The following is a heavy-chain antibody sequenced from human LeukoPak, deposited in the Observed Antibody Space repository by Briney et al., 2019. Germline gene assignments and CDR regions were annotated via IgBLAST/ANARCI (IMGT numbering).Heavy chain of an antibody. V-gene: IGHV4-59*01. D-gene: IGHD3-22*01. CDR3: ARDVYDSSGNAFDI. CDR2: IYHSGST. Sequence: KPSETLSLTCTVSGGSIISYYWSWIRQPPGKGLEWIAYIYHSGSTNYNPSLKSRVTISVDTPKNQFSLKLNSVTAADTAVYYCARDVYDSSGNAFDIWGQGTMVTVSS. J-gene: IGHJ3*02. CDR1: GGSIISYY.